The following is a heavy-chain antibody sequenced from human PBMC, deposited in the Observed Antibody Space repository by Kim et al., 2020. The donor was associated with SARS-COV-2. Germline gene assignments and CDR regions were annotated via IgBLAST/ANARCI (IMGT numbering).Heavy chain of an antibody. V-gene: IGHV5-10-1*01. J-gene: IGHJ6*02. CDR3: ASMSYCSGGSCYYYYYGMDV. Sequence: GESLKISCKGSGYSFTSYWISWVRQMPGKGLEWMGRIDPSDSYTNYSPSFQGHVTISADKSISTAYLQWSSLKASDTAMYYCASMSYCSGGSCYYYYYGMDVWGQGTTVTDSS. D-gene: IGHD2-15*01. CDR2: IDPSDSYT. CDR1: GYSFTSYW.